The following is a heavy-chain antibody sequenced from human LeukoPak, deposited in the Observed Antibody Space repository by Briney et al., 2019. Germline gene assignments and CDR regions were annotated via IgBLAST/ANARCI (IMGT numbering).Heavy chain of an antibody. J-gene: IGHJ6*02. V-gene: IGHV4-59*11. D-gene: IGHD3-10*01. CDR3: ARLYYYGSYYYGMDV. CDR2: IYYSGST. CDR1: GASISSHY. Sequence: PSETLSLTCTISGASISSHYWSWIRQPPGKGLEWIGYIYYSGSTNYNPSLKSRVTISVDTSKNQFSLKLSSVTAADTAVYYCARLYYYGSYYYGMDVWGQGTTVTVSS.